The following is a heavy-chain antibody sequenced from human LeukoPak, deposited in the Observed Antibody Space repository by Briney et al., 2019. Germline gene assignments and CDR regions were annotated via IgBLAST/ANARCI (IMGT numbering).Heavy chain of an antibody. CDR3: ARPQYEIWSGYLLINH. CDR2: ISYDGNTQ. CDR1: GFTFSRYA. D-gene: IGHD3-3*01. V-gene: IGHV3-30*01. Sequence: GRSLRLSCAASGFTFSRYAFHWVRQAPGKGLEWVVVISYDGNTQYYADSVKGRFTISRDNSKSTVYLQMNSLRAEDTAVYYCARPQYEIWSGYLLINHWGQGTLVTVSS. J-gene: IGHJ5*02.